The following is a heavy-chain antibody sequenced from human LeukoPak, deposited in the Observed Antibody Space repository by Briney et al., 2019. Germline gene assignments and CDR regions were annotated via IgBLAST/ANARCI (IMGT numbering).Heavy chain of an antibody. D-gene: IGHD1-26*01. CDR2: SNHFGST. V-gene: IGHV4-34*01. CDR1: GESFSGYF. Sequence: NPSETLSFTCAVSGESFSGYFWTWIRQPPGKGMEWIGESNHFGSTDYNPSLKSRVTISVDTSKNQFSLKLNSVTAAHTAVYYCARGPATYYYYMDVCGKGTTVTVS. CDR3: ARGPATYYYYMDV. J-gene: IGHJ6*03.